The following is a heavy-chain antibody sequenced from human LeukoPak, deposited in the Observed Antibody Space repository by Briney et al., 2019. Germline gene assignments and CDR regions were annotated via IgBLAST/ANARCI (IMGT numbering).Heavy chain of an antibody. CDR2: IIPIFGTA. CDR1: GGTFSSYA. V-gene: IGHV1-69*05. D-gene: IGHD3-9*01. CDR3: AREKAYYVILTGYYLGNYFAN. Sequence: SVKVSCKASGGTFSSYAISWVRQAPGQGLEWMGGIIPIFGTANYAQKFQGRVTITTDESTSTAYMELSSLRSEDTAVYYCAREKAYYVILTGYYLGNYFANWGQGTLVTVS. J-gene: IGHJ4*02.